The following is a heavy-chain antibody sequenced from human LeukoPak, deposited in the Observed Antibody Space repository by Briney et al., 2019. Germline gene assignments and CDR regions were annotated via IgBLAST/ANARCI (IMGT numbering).Heavy chain of an antibody. V-gene: IGHV1-2*02. CDR1: GYTFTGYY. J-gene: IGHJ4*02. CDR2: INPNSGGT. CDR3: ARDIEMATTPFDY. D-gene: IGHD5-24*01. Sequence: ASVKVSCKASGYTFTGYYMHWVRPAPGQGLEWMGWINPNSGGTNYAQKFQGRVTMTRDTSISTAYMELSRLRSDDTAVYYCARDIEMATTPFDYWGQGTLVTVSS.